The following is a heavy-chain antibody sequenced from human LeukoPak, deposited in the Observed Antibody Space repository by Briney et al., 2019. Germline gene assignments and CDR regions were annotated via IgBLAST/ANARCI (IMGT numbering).Heavy chain of an antibody. J-gene: IGHJ6*03. V-gene: IGHV4-59*01. CDR3: ARGKKGFAELWAEYYYYYYMDI. Sequence: SETLSLTCTVSNGSIDSNYWTWIRQPPGKGLEWIAYFCHSGSTNYNPSLKSRVTISIDTPKNQFSLNLSSLTPADTAVYYCARGKKGFAELWAEYYYYYYMDIWRKGTTVTVSS. D-gene: IGHD3-16*01. CDR2: FCHSGST. CDR1: NGSIDSNY.